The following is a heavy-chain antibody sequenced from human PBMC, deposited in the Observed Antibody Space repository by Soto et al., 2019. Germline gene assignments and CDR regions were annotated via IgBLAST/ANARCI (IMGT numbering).Heavy chain of an antibody. J-gene: IGHJ6*02. D-gene: IGHD3-16*01. CDR3: AKGGFWVHYGMDA. V-gene: IGHV3-23*01. CDR1: GFTFSGCA. Sequence: VQLLESGVGLVQPGGSLRLSCAASGFTFSGCAMSWVRQAPGKGLEWVSSISFSGDITYYADSVKGRFTISRDNSKNTLYMEMNSLRVEDTAVYHCAKGGFWVHYGMDAWCQGTTVTVSS. CDR2: ISFSGDIT.